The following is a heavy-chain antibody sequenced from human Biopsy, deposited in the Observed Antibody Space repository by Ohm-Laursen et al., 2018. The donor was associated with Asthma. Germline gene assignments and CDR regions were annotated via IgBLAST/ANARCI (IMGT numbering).Heavy chain of an antibody. CDR1: GDSIARGGCC. Sequence: PSDTLSLTCTVSGDSIARGGCCWNWIRQHPGKGLEWIGYIHHSGTSYFNPSLKSRVSFSRDTSKNQFSLSLTSVTAADTAVYYCAGTTYGHDGFDPWGQGTLVTVSS. CDR3: AGTTYGHDGFDP. D-gene: IGHD4-17*01. CDR2: IHHSGTS. V-gene: IGHV4-31*03. J-gene: IGHJ5*02.